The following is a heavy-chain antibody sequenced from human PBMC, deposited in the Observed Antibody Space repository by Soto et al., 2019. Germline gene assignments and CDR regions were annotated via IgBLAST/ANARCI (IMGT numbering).Heavy chain of an antibody. CDR2: ISYDGSNK. CDR3: AREQWLAHDAFDI. Sequence: QVQLVESGGGVVQPGRSLRLSCAASGFTFSSYAMHWVRQAPGKGLEWVAVISYDGSNKYYADSVKGRFTISRDNSKNTLYLQMNSLRAEDTAVYYCAREQWLAHDAFDIWGQGTMVTVSS. V-gene: IGHV3-30-3*01. J-gene: IGHJ3*02. CDR1: GFTFSSYA. D-gene: IGHD6-19*01.